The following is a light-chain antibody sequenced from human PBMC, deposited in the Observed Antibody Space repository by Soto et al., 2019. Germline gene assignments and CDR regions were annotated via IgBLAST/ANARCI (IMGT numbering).Light chain of an antibody. J-gene: IGLJ2*01. V-gene: IGLV2-14*03. CDR2: DVS. CDR3: SSYTTSTTLV. Sequence: QSVLTQPASVSGSPGQSITISCTGTSSDVGAYIYVSWYQQHPGKAPKLMIYDVSNRPSGISNRFSGSKSGNTASLTISGLQAEDEADYYCSSYTTSTTLVFGGGTKLTVL. CDR1: SSDVGAYIY.